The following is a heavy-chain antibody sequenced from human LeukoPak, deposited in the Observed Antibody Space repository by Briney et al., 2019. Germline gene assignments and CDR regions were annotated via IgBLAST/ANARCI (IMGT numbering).Heavy chain of an antibody. V-gene: IGHV4-34*01. CDR2: INHSGST. CDR3: ARGQTGYSSGWSDY. CDR1: GYSISSGYY. Sequence: PSETLSLTCAVSGYSISSGYYWSWIRQPPGKGLEWIGEINHSGSTNYNPSLKSRVTISVDTSKNQFSLKLSSVTAADTAVYYCARGQTGYSSGWSDYWGQGTLVTVSS. D-gene: IGHD6-19*01. J-gene: IGHJ4*02.